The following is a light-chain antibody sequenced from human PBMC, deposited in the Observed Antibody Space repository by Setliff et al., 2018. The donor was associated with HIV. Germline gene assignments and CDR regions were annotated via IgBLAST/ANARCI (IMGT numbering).Light chain of an antibody. CDR3: SSYTSSSTRYV. Sequence: QSVLTQPPSVSGAPGQRVTISCTGSSSNIGAGYDVHWYQQLPGTAPKLLIYGNNNRPSGVPDRFSGSKSGTSASLAITGLQAEDEADYYCSSYTSSSTRYVFGTGTKVTVL. V-gene: IGLV1-40*01. J-gene: IGLJ1*01. CDR1: SSNIGAGYD. CDR2: GNN.